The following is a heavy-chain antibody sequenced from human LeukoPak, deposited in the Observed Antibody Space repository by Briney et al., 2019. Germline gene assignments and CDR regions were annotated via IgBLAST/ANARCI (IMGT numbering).Heavy chain of an antibody. CDR1: GFTVSSNY. D-gene: IGHD6-19*01. J-gene: IGHJ6*02. CDR2: IYSGGST. V-gene: IGHV3-66*01. CDR3: ARDHGIAVALDYYGMDV. Sequence: GGSLRLSCAASGFTVSSNYMSWVRQAPGKGLEWVSGIYSGGSTYYADSVKGRFTISRDNSKNALYLQMNSLRAEDTAVYYCARDHGIAVALDYYGMDVWGQGTTVTVSS.